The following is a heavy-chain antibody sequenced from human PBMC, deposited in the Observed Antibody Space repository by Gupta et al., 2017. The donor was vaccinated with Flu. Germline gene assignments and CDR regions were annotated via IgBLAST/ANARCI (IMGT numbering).Heavy chain of an antibody. V-gene: IGHV1-2*06. CDR2: INPNSGGT. D-gene: IGHD3-10*01. J-gene: IGHJ4*02. Sequence: PGQGLEWMGRINPNSGGTNYAQKFQGRVTMTRDTSISTAYMELSRLRSDDTAVYYCARVPGQVWFGDDPLPYWGQGTLVTVSS. CDR3: ARVPGQVWFGDDPLPY.